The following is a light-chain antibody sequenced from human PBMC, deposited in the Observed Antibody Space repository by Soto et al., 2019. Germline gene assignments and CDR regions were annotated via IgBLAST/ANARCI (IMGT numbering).Light chain of an antibody. J-gene: IGKJ1*01. CDR1: RNIDNH. CDR2: GAS. V-gene: IGKV1-27*01. CDR3: QTYDKAPWT. Sequence: DIQMTQYPPSLSAYVGDRVSITCRASRNIDNHLAWYQQKAGTGPKLLIFGASTLHSGVPSRFSASGSGTTFMLTISRLQPEDVATYYCQTYDKAPWTFGPGTKV.